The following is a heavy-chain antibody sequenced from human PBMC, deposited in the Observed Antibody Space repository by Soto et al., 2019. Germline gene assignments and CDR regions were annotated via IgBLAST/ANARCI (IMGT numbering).Heavy chain of an antibody. D-gene: IGHD3-10*01. CDR1: GFTFSSYG. Sequence: PWGSLRLSCAASGFTFSSYGMHWVRQAPGKGLEWVAVISYDGSNKYYADSVKGRFTISRDNSKNTLYLQMNSLRAEDTTVYYCAKDGLRITMVRGYFDYWGQGTLVTVSS. CDR2: ISYDGSNK. J-gene: IGHJ4*02. CDR3: AKDGLRITMVRGYFDY. V-gene: IGHV3-30*18.